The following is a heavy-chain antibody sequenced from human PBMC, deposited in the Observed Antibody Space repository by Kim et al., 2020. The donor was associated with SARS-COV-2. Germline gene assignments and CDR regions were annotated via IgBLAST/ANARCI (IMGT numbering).Heavy chain of an antibody. D-gene: IGHD1-26*01. J-gene: IGHJ4*02. Sequence: ADPGTGRLTIARANSKSTLYLQMNSLRAEDTAVYYCAREGIVGATTGFDYWGQGTLVTVSS. CDR3: AREGIVGATTGFDY. V-gene: IGHV3-33*01.